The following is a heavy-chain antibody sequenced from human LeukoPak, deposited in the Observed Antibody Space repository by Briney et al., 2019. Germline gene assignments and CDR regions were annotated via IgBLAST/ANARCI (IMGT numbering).Heavy chain of an antibody. Sequence: GSLRLSCAASGFTFSVYGMHWVRQAPGKGLEWVAFIRNDGSNKYYADSVKGRFTISRDNAKNSVYLQMSGLTVEDTAVYYCVRDVEIWGQGTLVTVSS. D-gene: IGHD5-24*01. J-gene: IGHJ4*02. CDR3: VRDVEI. CDR1: GFTFSVYG. V-gene: IGHV3-30*02. CDR2: IRNDGSNK.